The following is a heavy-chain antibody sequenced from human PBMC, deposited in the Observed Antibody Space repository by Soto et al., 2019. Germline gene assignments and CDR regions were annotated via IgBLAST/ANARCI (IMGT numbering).Heavy chain of an antibody. D-gene: IGHD2-15*01. CDR3: ARDSRYCSGGSCPHDY. V-gene: IGHV3-33*01. CDR2: IWYDGSNK. CDR1: GFTFSSYG. Sequence: QVQLVESGGGVVQPGRSLRLSCAASGFTFSSYGMHWVRQAPGKGLEWVAVIWYDGSNKYYADSVKGRFTISRDNSQNTLYLQMNSLRAEDTAVYYCARDSRYCSGGSCPHDYWGQGTLVTVSS. J-gene: IGHJ4*02.